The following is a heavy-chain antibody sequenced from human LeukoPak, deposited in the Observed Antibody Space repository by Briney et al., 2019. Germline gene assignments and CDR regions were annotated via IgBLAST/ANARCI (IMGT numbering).Heavy chain of an antibody. CDR1: GFTFSSYW. Sequence: PGGSLRLSCAASGFTFSSYWMSWVRQAPGKGLEWVANIKQDGSEKYSVDSVKGRFTISRDNAKNSLYLQMSSLRAEDTAVYYCARASYYDFWSGYRLEWLSTDTVNYFDCWGQGTLVTVSS. J-gene: IGHJ4*02. CDR3: ARASYYDFWSGYRLEWLSTDTVNYFDC. V-gene: IGHV3-7*01. D-gene: IGHD3-3*01. CDR2: IKQDGSEK.